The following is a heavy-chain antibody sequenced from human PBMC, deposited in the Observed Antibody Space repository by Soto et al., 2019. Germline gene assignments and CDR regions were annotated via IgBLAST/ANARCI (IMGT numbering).Heavy chain of an antibody. V-gene: IGHV6-1*01. D-gene: IGHD5-12*01. Sequence: SQTLSLTCAISGDGVPSNTASWNWIRQSPSRGLEWLGRTYFRSKWYNDYAVSVKSRIIINPDTSNNQFSLQLNSVTPEDTAVYFCAKGDNLGPKTGYAFDPWGQGIMVTVSS. J-gene: IGHJ5*02. CDR3: AKGDNLGPKTGYAFDP. CDR1: GDGVPSNTAS. CDR2: TYFRSKWYN.